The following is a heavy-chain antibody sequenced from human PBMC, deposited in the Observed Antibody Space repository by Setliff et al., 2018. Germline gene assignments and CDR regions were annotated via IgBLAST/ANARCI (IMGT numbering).Heavy chain of an antibody. CDR1: GFTFSSHG. D-gene: IGHD2-8*02. CDR3: AKSPVAYCSGAVCYPFDY. CDR2: ISTSSSTI. V-gene: IGHV3-48*01. Sequence: GSLRLSCVASGFTFSSHGMTWVRLAPGKGLEWISYISTSSSTIYNADSVKGRFTISGDNSKNTLYLQMNSLRAEDTAVYFCAKSPVAYCSGAVCYPFDYWGQGTLVTVSS. J-gene: IGHJ4*02.